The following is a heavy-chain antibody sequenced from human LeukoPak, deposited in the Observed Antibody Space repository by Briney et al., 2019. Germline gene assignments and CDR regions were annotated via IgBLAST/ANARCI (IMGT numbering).Heavy chain of an antibody. Sequence: SVKVSCKASGGTFSSYAISWVGQAPGQGLEWMGGIIPIFGTANYAQKFQGRVTITADKSTSTAYMELSSLRSEDTAVYYYARLVDIVVVPAAKEDFDIWGQGTMVTVSS. CDR3: ARLVDIVVVPAAKEDFDI. CDR1: GGTFSSYA. V-gene: IGHV1-69*06. J-gene: IGHJ3*02. D-gene: IGHD2-2*03. CDR2: IIPIFGTA.